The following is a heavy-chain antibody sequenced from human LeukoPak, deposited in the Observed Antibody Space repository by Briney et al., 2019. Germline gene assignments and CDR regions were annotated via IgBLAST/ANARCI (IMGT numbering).Heavy chain of an antibody. CDR3: ARDGGAAAGIDY. Sequence: GGSLRLSCAASGFTFSSYAMHWVRQAPGKGLEWVAVISYDGSNKYYADSVKGRFTISRGNSKNTLYLQMNSLRAEDTAVYYCARDGGAAAGIDYWGQGTLVTVSS. D-gene: IGHD6-13*01. J-gene: IGHJ4*02. V-gene: IGHV3-30-3*01. CDR2: ISYDGSNK. CDR1: GFTFSSYA.